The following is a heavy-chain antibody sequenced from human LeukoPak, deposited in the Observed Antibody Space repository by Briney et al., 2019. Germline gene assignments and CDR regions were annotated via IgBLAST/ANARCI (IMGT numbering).Heavy chain of an antibody. J-gene: IGHJ4*02. D-gene: IGHD5-18*01. CDR1: GFAFSSSP. V-gene: IGHV3-64D*06. CDR2: ISSDGRNA. Sequence: GGSLRLSCSASGFAFSSSPMHWVRQAPGKTLEYVSAISSDGRNAYYADSVKGRFTMSRDNSKNTLSLQMSSLRPEDTAVYYCVPHINYSYQYWGRGTQVTVSS. CDR3: VPHINYSYQY.